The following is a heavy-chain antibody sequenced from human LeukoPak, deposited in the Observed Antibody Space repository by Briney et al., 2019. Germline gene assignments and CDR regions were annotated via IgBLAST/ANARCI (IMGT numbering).Heavy chain of an antibody. V-gene: IGHV4-59*01. CDR2: IHYSGST. J-gene: IGHJ4*02. D-gene: IGHD4-11*01. CDR3: TRDSSPGPQYL. Sequence: SETLSLTCTVSGGSINYYCWNWIRQSPGKGLEWIGYIHYSGSTNYNPSLESRVTISIDTSKTQFSLKLTSVTAADTAMYYCTRDSSPGPQYLWGQGVLVTVSS. CDR1: GGSINYYC.